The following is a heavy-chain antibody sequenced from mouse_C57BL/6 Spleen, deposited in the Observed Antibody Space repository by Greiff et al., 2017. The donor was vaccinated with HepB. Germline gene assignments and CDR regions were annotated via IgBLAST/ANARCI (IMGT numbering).Heavy chain of an antibody. D-gene: IGHD3-2*02. J-gene: IGHJ3*01. CDR3: ARYSSGFSWFAY. V-gene: IGHV1-69*01. CDR2: IDPSDSYT. CDR1: GYTFTSYW. Sequence: VQLQQPGAELVMPGASVKLSCKASGYTFTSYWMHWVKQRPGQGLEWIGEIDPSDSYTNYNQKFKGKSTLTVDKSSSTAYMQLSSLTSEDSAVYYCARYSSGFSWFAYWGQGTLVTVSA.